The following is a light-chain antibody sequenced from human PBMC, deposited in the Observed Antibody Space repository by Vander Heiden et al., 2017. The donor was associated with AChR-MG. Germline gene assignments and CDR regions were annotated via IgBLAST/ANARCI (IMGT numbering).Light chain of an antibody. V-gene: IGKV1-39*01. Sequence: DLQMTQSPSSLSASVGDRVTITCRASQTMSSYLNWYQQEPGKAPKLLIYAASSLQSGVPSRFSGSGSGTDFSLTISSLQPEDSATYYCQQSYSNPFTFGQGTKLEIK. CDR3: QQSYSNPFT. J-gene: IGKJ2*01. CDR1: QTMSSY. CDR2: AAS.